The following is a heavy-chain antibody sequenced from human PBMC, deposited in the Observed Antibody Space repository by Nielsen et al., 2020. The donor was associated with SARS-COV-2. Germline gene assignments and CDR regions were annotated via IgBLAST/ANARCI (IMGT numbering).Heavy chain of an antibody. CDR2: VSHRGST. CDR3: ARGLGDGSGSYPVRALGYYYMDV. D-gene: IGHD3-10*01. V-gene: IGHV4-34*01. Sequence: WIRQPPGKGLEWIGEVSHRGSTNYNPSLKSRVTISVDTSKNQFSLKLSSVTAADTAVYYCARGLGDGSGSYPVRALGYYYMDVWGKGTTVTVSS. J-gene: IGHJ6*03.